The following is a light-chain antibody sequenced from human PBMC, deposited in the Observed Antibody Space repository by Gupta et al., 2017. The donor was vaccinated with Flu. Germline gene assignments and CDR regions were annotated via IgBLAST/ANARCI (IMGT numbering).Light chain of an antibody. CDR1: QSVSSY. J-gene: IGKJ2*01. Sequence: EIVLTQSPATRSLSPGKRATLSCRASQSVSSYLAWYQQKPGQAPRLLIYDASNRATGIPARFSGSGSGTDFTLTISSLEPEDFAVYYCQQRSNWPRMYTFGQGTKLEIK. V-gene: IGKV3-11*01. CDR2: DAS. CDR3: QQRSNWPRMYT.